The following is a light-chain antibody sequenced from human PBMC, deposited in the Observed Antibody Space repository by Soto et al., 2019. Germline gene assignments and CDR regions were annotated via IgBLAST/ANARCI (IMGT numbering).Light chain of an antibody. V-gene: IGKV3-15*01. CDR1: QNVRSN. CDR3: QQYTNWPPNT. J-gene: IGKJ5*01. CDR2: GAS. Sequence: EIVMTQSPATLSVSPGERATLSCRASQNVRSNLAWYHQKPGQAPRLLIYGASTRATGIPARFSGRGSGTEFILTISSLQSEDFAVYYCQQYTNWPPNTFGQGTRLEIK.